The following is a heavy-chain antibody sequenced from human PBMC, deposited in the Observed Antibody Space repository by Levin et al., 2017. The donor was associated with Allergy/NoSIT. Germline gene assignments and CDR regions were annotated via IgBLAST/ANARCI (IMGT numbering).Heavy chain of an antibody. J-gene: IGHJ4*02. Sequence: PGGSLRLSCAASGFTFTDYYMSWIRQAPGQGLEWLSYISSSGSTIYYADSVKGRFTISRDNTKNSLYLQMNSLRAEDTAIYYCAREAYYYDSTTYYTPMDYWGQGTLVTVSS. CDR3: AREAYYYDSTTYYTPMDY. CDR1: GFTFTDYY. CDR2: ISSSGSTI. D-gene: IGHD3-22*01. V-gene: IGHV3-11*01.